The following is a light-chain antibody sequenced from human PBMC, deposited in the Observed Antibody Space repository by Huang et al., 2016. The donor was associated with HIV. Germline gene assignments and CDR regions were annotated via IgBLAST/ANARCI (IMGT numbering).Light chain of an antibody. V-gene: IGKV1-8*01. CDR3: QQYYSYPPWT. Sequence: AIRMTQSPSSLSASTGDRVTITCRASQGISSYLAWYQQKPGKAPNLLIYAASTLQSVVPSRFSGSGSGTDFTLTISCLQSEDFATYYCQQYYSYPPWTFGQGTKVEIK. CDR2: AAS. J-gene: IGKJ1*01. CDR1: QGISSY.